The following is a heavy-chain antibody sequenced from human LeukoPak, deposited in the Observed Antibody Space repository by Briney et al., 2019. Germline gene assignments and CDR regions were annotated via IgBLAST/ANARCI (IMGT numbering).Heavy chain of an antibody. CDR1: GFTFNNTW. V-gene: IGHV3-15*01. D-gene: IGHD2/OR15-2a*01. CDR3: TTVRTF. CDR2: IKSKTDGGTP. Sequence: GGSLRLSCATSGFTFNNTWMNWVRQAPGKGLEWVGHIKSKTDGGTPDYAAPVKGRFTISRDDSRNTLFLQMNSLKTEDTAVYFCTTVRTFWGQGTLVTVSS. J-gene: IGHJ1*01.